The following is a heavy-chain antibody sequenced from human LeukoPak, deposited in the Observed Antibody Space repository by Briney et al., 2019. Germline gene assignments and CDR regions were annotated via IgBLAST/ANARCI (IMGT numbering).Heavy chain of an antibody. J-gene: IGHJ6*02. CDR2: TSYDGSNK. V-gene: IGHV3-30*14. CDR3: ARTYCSSTSCYDPYYYGMDV. CDR1: GFTFSSYA. Sequence: HPGGSLRLSCAASGFTFSSYAMHWVRQAPGKGLEWVAVTSYDGSNKYYADSVKGRFTISRDNSKNTLYLQMNSLRAEDTAVYYCARTYCSSTSCYDPYYYGMDVWGQGTTVTVSS. D-gene: IGHD2-2*01.